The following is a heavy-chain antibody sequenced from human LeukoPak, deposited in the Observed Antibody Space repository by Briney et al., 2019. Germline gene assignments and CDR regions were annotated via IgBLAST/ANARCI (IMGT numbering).Heavy chain of an antibody. Sequence: GGSLRLSCAASGFSFNTYWMSWVCQAPGKGLEWVANIKEDGSEKYYVDSVKGRFTISRDNAKNSLYLQMNSLRVEDTAVYYCAKGGHLDYWGQGTLVTVSS. J-gene: IGHJ4*02. V-gene: IGHV3-7*01. CDR2: IKEDGSEK. CDR1: GFSFNTYW. CDR3: AKGGHLDY.